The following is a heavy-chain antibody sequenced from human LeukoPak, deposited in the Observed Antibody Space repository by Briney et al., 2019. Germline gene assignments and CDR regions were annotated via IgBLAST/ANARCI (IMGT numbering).Heavy chain of an antibody. CDR2: INPNSGGT. D-gene: IGHD4/OR15-4a*01. V-gene: IGHV1-2*02. CDR3: ARIANIANSYFQH. J-gene: IGHJ1*01. CDR1: GYTFTGYY. Sequence: ASVKVSCKASGYTFTGYYMHWVRQAPGQGLEWMGWINPNSGGTNYAQKFQGRVTMTRDASISTAYMELSRLRSDDTAVYYCARIANIANSYFQHWGQGTLVTVSS.